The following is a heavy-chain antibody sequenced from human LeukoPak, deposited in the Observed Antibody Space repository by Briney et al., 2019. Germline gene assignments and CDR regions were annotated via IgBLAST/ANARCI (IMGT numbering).Heavy chain of an antibody. CDR1: GASISSGGYY. CDR3: ARDNCSGGSCYSDY. Sequence: SETLSLTCTVSGASISSGGYYWTWIRQHPGKGLEWIGYIYYSGSTYYNPSLKSRVTISVDTSKNQFSPKLSSVTAADTAVYYCARDNCSGGSCYSDYWGQGTLVTVSS. D-gene: IGHD2-15*01. J-gene: IGHJ4*02. V-gene: IGHV4-31*03. CDR2: IYYSGST.